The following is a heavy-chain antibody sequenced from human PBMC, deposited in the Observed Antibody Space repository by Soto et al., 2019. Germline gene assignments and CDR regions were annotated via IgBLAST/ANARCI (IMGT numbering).Heavy chain of an antibody. CDR3: GRERNRKGYCSGGSFYSGGVS. CDR1: GGPFSSYA. Sequence: QVQLVQSGAEVKKPGSSVKVACKASGGPFSSYAISWVRQAPGQGLEWMGGIIPSFGTANYAQKFQGRVTITADKPTSTAYRELSSLSSEDTAVYYCGRERNRKGYCSGGSFYSGGVSWGQGTLVTVSS. J-gene: IGHJ4*02. D-gene: IGHD2-15*01. V-gene: IGHV1-69*06. CDR2: IIPSFGTA.